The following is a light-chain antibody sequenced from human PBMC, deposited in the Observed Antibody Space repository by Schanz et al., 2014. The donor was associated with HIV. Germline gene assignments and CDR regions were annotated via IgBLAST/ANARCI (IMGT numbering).Light chain of an antibody. V-gene: IGKV1-9*01. J-gene: IGKJ1*01. CDR1: QGISRW. Sequence: DVQMTQSPSSLSASVGDRVTITCRASQGISRWLAWYQHKPGKAPKLLIYAASTLPSGVPSRFSGSGSGTEFTLTISSLQPEDFATYYCQQLNTYPWTFGQGTKVEI. CDR2: AAS. CDR3: QQLNTYPWT.